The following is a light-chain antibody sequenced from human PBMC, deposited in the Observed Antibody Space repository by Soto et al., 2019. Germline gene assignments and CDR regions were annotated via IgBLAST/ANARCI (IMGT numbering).Light chain of an antibody. CDR1: SSDVGGYNY. J-gene: IGLJ1*01. CDR3: SSYTSRSTYV. Sequence: QSALTQPASVSGSPGQSITISCTGTSSDVGGYNYVSWYQQHPGKAPKLMIYEVSERPSGVSNRFSGSNSGNTASLTISGLQAEDEADYYCSSYTSRSTYVFGTGTKVTVL. V-gene: IGLV2-14*01. CDR2: EVS.